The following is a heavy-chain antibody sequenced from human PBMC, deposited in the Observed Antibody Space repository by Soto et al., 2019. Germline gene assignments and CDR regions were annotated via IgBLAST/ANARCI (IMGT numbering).Heavy chain of an antibody. D-gene: IGHD2-8*01. CDR1: GFTFSSYA. V-gene: IGHV3-23*01. CDR3: AKDYCTNGVCYIDY. J-gene: IGHJ4*02. Sequence: VQLLESGGGLVQPGGSLRLSCAASGFTFSSYAMSWVRQAPGKGLEWVSVFSGSGGSTYYADSVKGRFTISRDNSKNTLYLQMNSLRAEDTAVYYCAKDYCTNGVCYIDYWGQGTLVTVSS. CDR2: FSGSGGST.